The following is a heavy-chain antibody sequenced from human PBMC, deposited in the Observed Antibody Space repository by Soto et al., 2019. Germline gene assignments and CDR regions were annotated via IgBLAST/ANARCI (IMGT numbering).Heavy chain of an antibody. CDR2: INPSGGST. CDR1: GYTFTSYY. Sequence: GASVKVSCKASGYTFTSYYVHWWRQAPGQGLEWMGIINPSGGSTSYTEKFQGRVTMTRDTSTSTVYMELSSLRSEDTAVYYCAKSKNWYDGESRYLDYWGQGTLVTVSS. D-gene: IGHD1-1*01. J-gene: IGHJ4*02. CDR3: AKSKNWYDGESRYLDY. V-gene: IGHV1-46*01.